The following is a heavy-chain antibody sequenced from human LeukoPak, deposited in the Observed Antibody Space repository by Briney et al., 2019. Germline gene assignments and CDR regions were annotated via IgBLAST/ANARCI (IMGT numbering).Heavy chain of an antibody. V-gene: IGHV3-30*18. CDR2: ISYGGSNK. Sequence: GRSLRLSCAASGFTFSSYGMHWVRQAPGKGLEWVAVISYGGSNKYYADSVKGRFTISRDNSKNTLYLQMNSLRAEDTAVYYCAKDITMIVVVISGPDYWGQGTLVTVSS. D-gene: IGHD3-22*01. CDR1: GFTFSSYG. J-gene: IGHJ4*02. CDR3: AKDITMIVVVISGPDY.